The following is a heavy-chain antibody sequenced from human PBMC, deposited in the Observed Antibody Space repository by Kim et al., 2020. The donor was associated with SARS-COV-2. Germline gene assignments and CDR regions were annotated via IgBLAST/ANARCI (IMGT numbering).Heavy chain of an antibody. CDR2: TYYRSQWFS. CDR3: ARDRDGSVPVAVGLDY. V-gene: IGHV6-1*01. D-gene: IGHD6-19*01. Sequence: SQTLSLTCGISGDTMSTNTVGWNWIRQSPSRGLEWLGRTYYRSQWFSDYTVSVKGRINVYPDTSKNQISLQLHSVTPEDTAVYYCARDRDGSVPVAVGLDYWGQGTQVTVSS. J-gene: IGHJ4*01. CDR1: GDTMSTNTVG.